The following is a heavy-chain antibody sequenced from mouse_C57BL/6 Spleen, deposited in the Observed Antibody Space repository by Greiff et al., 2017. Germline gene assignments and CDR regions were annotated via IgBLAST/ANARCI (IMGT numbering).Heavy chain of an antibody. J-gene: IGHJ2*01. CDR1: GYSFTGYY. Sequence: VQLKQSGPELVKPGASVKISCKASGYSFTGYYMNWVKQSPEKSLEWIGEINPSTGGTTYNQKFKAKATLTVDKSSSTAYMQLKSLTSEDSAVYYCARGSGYSLDYWGQGTTLTVSS. V-gene: IGHV1-42*01. CDR3: ARGSGYSLDY. CDR2: INPSTGGT. D-gene: IGHD3-2*02.